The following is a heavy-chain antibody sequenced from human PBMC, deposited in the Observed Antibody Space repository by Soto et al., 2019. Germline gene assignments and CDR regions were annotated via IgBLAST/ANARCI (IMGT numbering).Heavy chain of an antibody. CDR1: GFAFNNYA. Sequence: PGGSLRLSCAASGFAFNNYAMSWVRQAPGEGLEWVSVISASGGGTYYADSVKGRFTIFRDNSRSTLYLQMNSLRAEDRAVYYCAKEQFYGDYVKTASDLGQGTLVTVSS. D-gene: IGHD4-17*01. J-gene: IGHJ4*02. CDR2: ISASGGGT. CDR3: AKEQFYGDYVKTASD. V-gene: IGHV3-23*01.